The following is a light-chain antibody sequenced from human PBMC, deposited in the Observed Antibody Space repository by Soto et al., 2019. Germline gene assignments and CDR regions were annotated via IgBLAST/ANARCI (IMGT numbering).Light chain of an antibody. Sequence: EIVLTQSPGTLSLSPGERATLSCRASQSVSVYLAWYQQKPGQAPRPLIYDASNTATRIPARFSGSGSGTDFTLTISGLEPEDFAVYYCQQRSNWLFGPGTKVDIK. V-gene: IGKV3-11*01. J-gene: IGKJ3*01. CDR1: QSVSVY. CDR2: DAS. CDR3: QQRSNWL.